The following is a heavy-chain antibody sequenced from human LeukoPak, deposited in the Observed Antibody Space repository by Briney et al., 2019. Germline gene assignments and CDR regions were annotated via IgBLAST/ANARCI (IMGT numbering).Heavy chain of an antibody. J-gene: IGHJ6*02. CDR2: ISGSGGST. CDR3: AKDGSGGVFGMDV. V-gene: IGHV3-23*01. Sequence: GGSLRLSCAASGFIFSSYAMSWVRQAPGKGLEWVSAISGSGGSTYYADSVKGRFTISRDNSKNTLYLQMNSLRAEDTAVYYCAKDGSGGVFGMDVWGQGTTVTVSS. CDR1: GFIFSSYA. D-gene: IGHD2-15*01.